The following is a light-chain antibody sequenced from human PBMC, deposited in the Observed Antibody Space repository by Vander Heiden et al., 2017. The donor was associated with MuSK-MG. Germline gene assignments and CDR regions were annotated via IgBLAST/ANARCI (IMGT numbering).Light chain of an antibody. CDR1: QSVSSS. Sequence: EIVLTQSPATLSLSPGERATLSCRASQSVSSSLDWYQQKPGQAPRILIYDASKRATGIPARFSGSGSGTDFTLTSSSLEPEDFAVYYWQHRSISYTFGQGTKLEIK. V-gene: IGKV3-11*01. CDR2: DAS. CDR3: QHRSISYT. J-gene: IGKJ2*01.